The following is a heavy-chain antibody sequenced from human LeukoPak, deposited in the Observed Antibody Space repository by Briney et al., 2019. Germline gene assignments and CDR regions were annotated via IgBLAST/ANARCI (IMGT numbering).Heavy chain of an antibody. D-gene: IGHD3-9*01. Sequence: GGTLRHSCAASGFTFSSYGMSWVRQAPGKGLEWVSAISGSGGSTYYADSVKGRFTISRDNSKNTLYLQMNSLRAEDTAVYYCAKDGGEYYDILTGYYPRLYYMDVWGKGTTVTISS. CDR1: GFTFSSYG. V-gene: IGHV3-23*01. CDR2: ISGSGGST. J-gene: IGHJ6*03. CDR3: AKDGGEYYDILTGYYPRLYYMDV.